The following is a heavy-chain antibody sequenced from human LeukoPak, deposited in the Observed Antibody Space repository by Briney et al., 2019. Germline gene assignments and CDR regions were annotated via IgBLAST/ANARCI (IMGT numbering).Heavy chain of an antibody. CDR2: IYYSGST. CDR1: GGSISSSSYY. D-gene: IGHD3-22*01. CDR3: ARDYPSYYYDSSGYFHYYYMDV. J-gene: IGHJ6*03. V-gene: IGHV4-39*07. Sequence: SETLSLTCTVSGGSISSSSYYWGWIRQPPGKGLEWIGSIYYSGSTYYNPSLKSRVTISVDTSKNQFSLKLSSVTAADTAVYYCARDYPSYYYDSSGYFHYYYMDVWGKGNTVTVSS.